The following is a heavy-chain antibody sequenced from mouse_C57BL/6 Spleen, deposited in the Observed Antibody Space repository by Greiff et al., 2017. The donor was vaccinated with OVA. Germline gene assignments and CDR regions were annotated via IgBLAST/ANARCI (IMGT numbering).Heavy chain of an antibody. CDR1: GYTFTDYE. J-gene: IGHJ3*01. V-gene: IGHV1-15*01. CDR2: IDPETGGT. CDR3: TSNLLLAWFAY. Sequence: QVQLQQSGAELVRPGASVTLSCKASGYTFTDYEMHWVKQTPVHGLEWIGAIDPETGGTAYNQKFKGKAILTADKSSSTAYMELRSLTSEDSAVYYCTSNLLLAWFAYWGQGTLVTVSA. D-gene: IGHD1-1*01.